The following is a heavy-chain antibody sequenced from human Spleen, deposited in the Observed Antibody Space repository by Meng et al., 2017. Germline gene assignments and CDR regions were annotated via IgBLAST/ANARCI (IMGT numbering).Heavy chain of an antibody. CDR3: AREWGGSSCFDS. D-gene: IGHD6-13*01. CDR1: GFIFDDYT. J-gene: IGHJ4*02. CDR2: ISDRSNYI. V-gene: IGHV3-21*01. Sequence: GGSLRLSCAASGFIFDDYTMHWVRQAPGKGLEWVSSISDRSNYIYYADSVRGRFTVSRDNAKSSLYLQMNSLRAEDAAVYYCAREWGGSSCFDSWGQGTLVTVSS.